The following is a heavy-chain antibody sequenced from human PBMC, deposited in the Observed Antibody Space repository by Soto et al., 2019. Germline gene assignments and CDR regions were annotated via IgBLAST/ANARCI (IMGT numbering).Heavy chain of an antibody. V-gene: IGHV1-3*01. CDR1: GYTFITYA. D-gene: IGHD2-2*01. Sequence: QVQLVQSGAEVKSPGASVKVSCRASGYTFITYAMHWVRQAPGQRLEWMGWINAANGNTKYSQKFQGRVTITMDTSVSTGYMDLSSLGSEDTAVYYCARGAYCSSTSCPSHYFDYWGQGTLVTLSS. CDR2: INAANGNT. J-gene: IGHJ4*02. CDR3: ARGAYCSSTSCPSHYFDY.